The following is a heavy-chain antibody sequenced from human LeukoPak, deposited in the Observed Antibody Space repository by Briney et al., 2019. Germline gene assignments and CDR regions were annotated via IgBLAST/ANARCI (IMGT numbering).Heavy chain of an antibody. CDR1: GFTFSNSW. CDR2: INTDGSTT. J-gene: IGHJ4*02. V-gene: IGHV3-74*03. D-gene: IGHD6-6*01. Sequence: GGSLRLSCAASGFTFSNSWMHWVRQAPGKGLMWVSCINTDGSTTTYADSVKGRFTISRDNAKNTLYLQMSSLRAEDTAVYYCAKSIATREDYWGQGTLVTVSS. CDR3: AKSIATREDY.